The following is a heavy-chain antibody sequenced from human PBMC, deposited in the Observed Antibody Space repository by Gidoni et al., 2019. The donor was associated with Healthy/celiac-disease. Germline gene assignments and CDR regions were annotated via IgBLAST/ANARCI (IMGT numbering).Heavy chain of an antibody. V-gene: IGHV3-23*01. CDR3: AKAVVLPGYYYDY. Sequence: EVQLLESGGGLVQPGGSLRLPCSASGFTFSSYAMSWVRQAPGKGLACGSASSGSGGSTYYADSVKGLFTISRDNSKNTLYLQMNSRRAEDTAVYYCAKAVVLPGYYYDYWGQGTLVTVSS. J-gene: IGHJ4*02. CDR1: GFTFSSYA. D-gene: IGHD3-22*01. CDR2: SSGSGGST.